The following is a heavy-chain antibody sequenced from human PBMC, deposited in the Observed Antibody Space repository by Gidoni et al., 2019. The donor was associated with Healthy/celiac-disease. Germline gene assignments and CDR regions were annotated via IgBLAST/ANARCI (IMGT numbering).Heavy chain of an antibody. Sequence: EVQLVESGGGLFQPGGSLKLSCAASGFTFSGCATHWVRRSSGKGLEWVGRIRSKANSYATAYAASVKGRFTISRDDSKNTAYLQMNSLKTEDTAVYYCTRRGDCSSTSCWFVHSPNYGMDVWGQGTTVTVSS. CDR3: TRRGDCSSTSCWFVHSPNYGMDV. D-gene: IGHD2-2*01. V-gene: IGHV3-73*01. CDR1: GFTFSGCA. J-gene: IGHJ6*02. CDR2: IRSKANSYAT.